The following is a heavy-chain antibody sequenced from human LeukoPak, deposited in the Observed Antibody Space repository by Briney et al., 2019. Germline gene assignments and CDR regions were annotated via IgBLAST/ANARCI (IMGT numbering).Heavy chain of an antibody. J-gene: IGHJ3*01. D-gene: IGHD5-24*01. CDR2: IYYSGST. CDR3: ARDFGMATTQT. Sequence: SETLSLTCTVSGGSISSYYWSWIRQPPGEGLEWIGYIYYSGSTNYNPSLKSRVTISVDTSKNQFSLKLSSVTAADTAVYYCARDFGMATTQTWGQGTMVTVSS. CDR1: GGSISSYY. V-gene: IGHV4-59*01.